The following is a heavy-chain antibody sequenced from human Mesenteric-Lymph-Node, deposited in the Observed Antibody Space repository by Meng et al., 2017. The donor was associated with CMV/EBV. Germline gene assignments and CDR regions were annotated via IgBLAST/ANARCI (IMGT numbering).Heavy chain of an antibody. CDR2: IYYSGST. CDR1: GGSVSSGSYY. Sequence: SETLSLTCIVSGGSVSSGSYYWSWIRPPPGKGLEWIGYIYYSGSTNYNPSLKSRVTISVDTSKNQFSLKLSSVTAADTAVYYCARGSSSWYDGAYYFDYWGQGTLVTVSS. V-gene: IGHV4-61*01. J-gene: IGHJ4*02. D-gene: IGHD6-13*01. CDR3: ARGSSSWYDGAYYFDY.